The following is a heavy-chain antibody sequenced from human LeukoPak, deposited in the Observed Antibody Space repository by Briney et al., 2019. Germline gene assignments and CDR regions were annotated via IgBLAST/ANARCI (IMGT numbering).Heavy chain of an antibody. D-gene: IGHD4-17*01. J-gene: IGHJ4*02. CDR3: AREAYGDYVMDY. CDR1: GYTFTGYY. CDR2: INPNSGGT. Sequence: ASAKVSCKASGYTFTGYYMHWVRQAPGQGLEWMGWINPNSGGTNYAQKFQGWVTMTRDTSISTACMELSRLRSDDTAVYYCAREAYGDYVMDYWGQGTLVTVSS. V-gene: IGHV1-2*04.